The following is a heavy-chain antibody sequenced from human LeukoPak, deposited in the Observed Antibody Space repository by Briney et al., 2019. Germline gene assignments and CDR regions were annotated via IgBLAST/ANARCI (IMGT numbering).Heavy chain of an antibody. J-gene: IGHJ4*02. CDR3: SRDFWRIGFDY. V-gene: IGHV3-49*03. Sequence: PGGSLRLYCTASGFTFGDDGMSWFRQAPGKGLVWVVFIRSKAYGGAAEYAASVKVRFTVSRGDAKSIAYRVMKSLKIEDTAAYYCSRDFWRIGFDYWGQGTLVTVSS. CDR2: IRSKAYGGAA. CDR1: GFTFGDDG. D-gene: IGHD3-3*01.